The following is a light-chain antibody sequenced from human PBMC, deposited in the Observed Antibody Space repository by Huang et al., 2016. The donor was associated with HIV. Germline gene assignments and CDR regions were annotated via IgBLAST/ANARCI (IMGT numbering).Light chain of an antibody. V-gene: IGKV3-15*01. CDR1: QTVSSN. J-gene: IGKJ2*01. CDR3: QHYRVWPPVYT. CDR2: AAS. Sequence: EIVITQSPATLSVSPGERATLSCRASQTVSSNLAWYQQKPGQAPRLLIYAASTRATDIPARFSGSVSGTEFTLTISSLQSEDFAVYYCQHYRVWPPVYTFGQGTKLEIK.